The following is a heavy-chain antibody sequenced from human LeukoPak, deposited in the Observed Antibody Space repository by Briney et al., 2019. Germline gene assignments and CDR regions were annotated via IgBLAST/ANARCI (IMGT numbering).Heavy chain of an antibody. CDR2: INHSGSTNT. CDR3: ARDNPIRGGNSLDY. V-gene: IGHV4-34*01. J-gene: IGHJ4*02. Sequence: SETLSLTCAVYGGSFSGYYWSWIRQPPGTGLEWIGEINHSGSTNTNNNPSLESRVTISVDTSENQFSLKLRSVTAADTAVYYCARDNPIRGGNSLDYWGQGTLVTVSS. CDR1: GGSFSGYY. D-gene: IGHD4-23*01.